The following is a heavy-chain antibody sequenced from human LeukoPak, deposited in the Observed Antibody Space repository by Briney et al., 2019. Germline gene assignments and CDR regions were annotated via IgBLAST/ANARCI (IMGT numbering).Heavy chain of an antibody. V-gene: IGHV3-30*04. J-gene: IGHJ4*02. D-gene: IGHD1-7*01. CDR3: ARGWNSDYFDY. Sequence: GRTLRLSCAASGFTFSSYAMHWVRQAPGKGLEWVAVISYDGSNKYYADSVKGRFTISRDNAKNSLYLQMNSLRAEDTAMYYCARGWNSDYFDYWGQGTLVTVSS. CDR1: GFTFSSYA. CDR2: ISYDGSNK.